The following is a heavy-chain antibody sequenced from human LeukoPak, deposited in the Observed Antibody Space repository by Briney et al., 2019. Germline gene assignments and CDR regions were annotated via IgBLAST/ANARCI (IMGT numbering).Heavy chain of an antibody. J-gene: IGHJ4*02. V-gene: IGHV3-11*04. D-gene: IGHD2-2*01. CDR3: ARDRHQLLFNPLDY. Sequence: GGSLRLSCAASGFTFSVYYMSWIRQAPGKGLEWVSYISSSGSTIYYADSVKGRFTISRDNAKNSLYLQMNSLRAEDTAVYYCARDRHQLLFNPLDYWGQGTLVTVS. CDR2: ISSSGSTI. CDR1: GFTFSVYY.